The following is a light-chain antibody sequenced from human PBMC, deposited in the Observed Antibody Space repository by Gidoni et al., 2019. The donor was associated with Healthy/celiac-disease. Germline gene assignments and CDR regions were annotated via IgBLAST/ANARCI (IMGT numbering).Light chain of an antibody. CDR3: QQRSNWPPT. CDR2: DSF. CDR1: QSVSSY. V-gene: IGKV3-11*01. Sequence: EIVLTQSPATLSLSPGERASLSCRASQSVSSYLAWYQQKLGQAPRLLIYDSFNRATGIPARFSGSGSGTDFTLTISSLEPEDFAVYYCQQRSNWPPTFGPGTRVDI. J-gene: IGKJ3*01.